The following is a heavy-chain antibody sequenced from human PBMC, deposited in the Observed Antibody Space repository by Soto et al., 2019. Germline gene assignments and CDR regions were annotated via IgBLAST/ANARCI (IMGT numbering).Heavy chain of an antibody. Sequence: PGGSLRLSCAASGFTFSKFAMHWVRQAPGKGLEWVAVISYDGSNKYYADSVKGRFTISRDDSENTLYLQMNSLRVEDTAVYFCARNFEFWAYDIWGQGTMVTVS. CDR3: ARNFEFWAYDI. V-gene: IGHV3-30-3*01. CDR2: ISYDGSNK. J-gene: IGHJ3*02. D-gene: IGHD3-3*01. CDR1: GFTFSKFA.